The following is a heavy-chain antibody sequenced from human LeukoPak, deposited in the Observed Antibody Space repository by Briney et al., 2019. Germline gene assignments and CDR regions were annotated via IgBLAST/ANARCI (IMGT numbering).Heavy chain of an antibody. V-gene: IGHV3-64*02. D-gene: IGHD3-3*01. CDR2: VSSNGGGT. Sequence: GGSLRLSCAASGFTFSSYAMHWVRQAPGKGLEYVSAVSSNGGGTYYADSVKGRFTISRDNSKNTLNLQMGSLRAEDMAVYYCARGPIFGVVITPYYFGYWGQGTLVTVSS. CDR3: ARGPIFGVVITPYYFGY. CDR1: GFTFSSYA. J-gene: IGHJ4*02.